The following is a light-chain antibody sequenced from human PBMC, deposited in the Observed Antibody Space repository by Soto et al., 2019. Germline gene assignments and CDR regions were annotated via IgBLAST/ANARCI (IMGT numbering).Light chain of an antibody. CDR2: AAS. V-gene: IGKV1-27*01. CDR3: QKYNSVPLT. CDR1: QGISTY. Sequence: DIQMTQSPSSLSASVGDRVTITCRASQGISTYLAWYQQKPGKVPKLLIYAASTLQSGVPSRFSGSGSGTDFTLTICSLQPEDVATYYCQKYNSVPLTFGGGTKVEIK. J-gene: IGKJ4*01.